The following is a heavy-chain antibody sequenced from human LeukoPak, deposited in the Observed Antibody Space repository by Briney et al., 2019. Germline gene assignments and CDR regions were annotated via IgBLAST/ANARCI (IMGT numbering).Heavy chain of an antibody. Sequence: GESLKISCKGSGYSFTSYWIGWVRQMPGKGLEWMGIIYPGDSDTRYSPSFQGQVTISVDKSISTAYLQWSSLKASDTAMYYCARSQQLVLDAFDIWGQGTMVTVSS. CDR3: ARSQQLVLDAFDI. CDR2: IYPGDSDT. D-gene: IGHD6-13*01. CDR1: GYSFTSYW. V-gene: IGHV5-51*01. J-gene: IGHJ3*02.